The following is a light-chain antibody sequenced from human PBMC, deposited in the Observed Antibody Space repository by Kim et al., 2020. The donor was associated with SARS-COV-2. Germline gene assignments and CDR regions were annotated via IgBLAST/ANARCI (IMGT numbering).Light chain of an antibody. CDR3: QSYDVSTEV. V-gene: IGLV6-57*03. Sequence: GNTVTISCTRSSGSIASKYAQWYQQRPGSAPTTVIYQNNQRPSGVPDRFSGSIDTSSNSASLIISGLKTEDEADYYCQSYDVSTEVFGGGTKLTVL. CDR1: SGSIASKY. CDR2: QNN. J-gene: IGLJ3*02.